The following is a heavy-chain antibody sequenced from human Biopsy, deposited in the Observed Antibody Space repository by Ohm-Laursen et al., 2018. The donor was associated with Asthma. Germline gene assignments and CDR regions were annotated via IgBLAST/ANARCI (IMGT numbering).Heavy chain of an antibody. D-gene: IGHD6-19*01. J-gene: IGHJ4*02. Sequence: SLRLSCAASGFTVSSNGMSWVRQPPGKGLEWVSVIYSGGGTFYADSVKGRVTISRDISKNTLSLQMNSLRAEDTAVYYCARGDSSGWSHYYFDYRGQGTLVTVSS. CDR3: ARGDSSGWSHYYFDY. V-gene: IGHV3-53*01. CDR1: GFTVSSNG. CDR2: IYSGGGT.